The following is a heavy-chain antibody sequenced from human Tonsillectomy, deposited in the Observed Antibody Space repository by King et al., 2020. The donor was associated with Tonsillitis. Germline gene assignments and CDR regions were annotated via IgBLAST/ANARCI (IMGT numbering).Heavy chain of an antibody. CDR3: ASSAGTFSYYYYMDV. V-gene: IGHV3-33*08. CDR1: GFTFSSYA. J-gene: IGHJ6*03. Sequence: VQLVESGGGVVQPGRSLRLSCAASGFTFSSYAMHWVRQAPGKGLEWVAVIWYDGRNKYYADSVKGRFTISRDNSKNTLYLQMNTLRAEDTAVYYCASSAGTFSYYYYMDVWGKGTTVTVSS. D-gene: IGHD6-13*01. CDR2: IWYDGRNK.